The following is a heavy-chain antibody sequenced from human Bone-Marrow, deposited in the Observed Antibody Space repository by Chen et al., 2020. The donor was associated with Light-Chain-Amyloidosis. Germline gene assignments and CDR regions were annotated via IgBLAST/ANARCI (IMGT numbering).Heavy chain of an antibody. Sequence: QVQLVQSGAEVKKPGSAGKGQGKGTGGAFSTSTISWVRQAPGEGLEWMGGVIPIFGSANYAQKFQGRVTITADKSTNTVSMELRGLRSEDTAVYYCAREFSYDTSGYYYYYWGQGTLVTVSS. V-gene: IGHV1-69*06. J-gene: IGHJ4*02. CDR2: VIPIFGSA. CDR1: GGAFSTST. D-gene: IGHD3-22*01. CDR3: AREFSYDTSGYYYYY.